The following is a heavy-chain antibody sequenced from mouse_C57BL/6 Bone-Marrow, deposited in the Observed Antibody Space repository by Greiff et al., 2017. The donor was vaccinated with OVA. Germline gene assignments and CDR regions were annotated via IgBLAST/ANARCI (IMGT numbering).Heavy chain of an antibody. Sequence: EVQLQQSGPELVKPGASAKMSCKASGYTFTDYNMHWVKQSHGKSLEWIGYINPNNGGTSYNQKFKGKATLTVNKSSSTAYMELRSLTSEDSAVYYCAREEGWLLRRFDYWGQGTTLTVSS. CDR2: INPNNGGT. D-gene: IGHD2-3*01. J-gene: IGHJ2*01. V-gene: IGHV1-22*01. CDR3: AREEGWLLRRFDY. CDR1: GYTFTDYN.